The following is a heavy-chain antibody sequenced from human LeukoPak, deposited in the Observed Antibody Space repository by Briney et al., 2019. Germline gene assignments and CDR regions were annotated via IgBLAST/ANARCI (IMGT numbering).Heavy chain of an antibody. J-gene: IGHJ5*02. D-gene: IGHD2-15*01. Sequence: SETLSLTCTVSGGSISSSSYYWGWTRQPPGKGLEWIGSIYYSGGTYYNPSLKSRVTISVDTSKNQFSLKLSSVTAADTAVYYCARAGTRYCSGGSCYWFDPWGQGTLVTVSS. CDR2: IYYSGGT. V-gene: IGHV4-39*07. CDR1: GGSISSSSYY. CDR3: ARAGTRYCSGGSCYWFDP.